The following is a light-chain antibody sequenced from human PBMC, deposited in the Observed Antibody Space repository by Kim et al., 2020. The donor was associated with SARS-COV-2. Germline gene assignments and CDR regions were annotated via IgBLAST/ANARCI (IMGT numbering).Light chain of an antibody. Sequence: DIQMTQSPSTLSASVGDRVTISCRASQSISSWLAWYQQKPGKAPNLLIYESSSLESGVPSRFSGSGSGTEFTLTISSLQPDYFATYYCQQYNSYPLTFGGGTKVDIK. CDR2: ESS. CDR1: QSISSW. J-gene: IGKJ4*01. V-gene: IGKV1-5*03. CDR3: QQYNSYPLT.